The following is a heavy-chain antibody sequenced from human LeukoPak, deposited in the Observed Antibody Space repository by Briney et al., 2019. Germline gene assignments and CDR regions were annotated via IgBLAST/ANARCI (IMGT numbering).Heavy chain of an antibody. D-gene: IGHD3-22*01. V-gene: IGHV1-18*01. J-gene: IGHJ4*02. CDR2: ISAYNGNT. CDR1: GYTFTSYG. Sequence: ASVKVSCKASGYTFTSYGICWVRQAPGQGLEWMGWISAYNGNTNYAQKLQGRVTMTTDTSTSTAYMELRSLRSDDTAVYYCARDLHYYDSSGYYIFDYWGQGTLVTVSS. CDR3: ARDLHYYDSSGYYIFDY.